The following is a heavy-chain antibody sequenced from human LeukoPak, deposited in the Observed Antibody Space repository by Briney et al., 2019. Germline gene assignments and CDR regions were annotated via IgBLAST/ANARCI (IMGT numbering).Heavy chain of an antibody. CDR1: GFIFRNYA. V-gene: IGHV3-9*01. D-gene: IGHD3-9*01. J-gene: IGHJ4*02. CDR3: AGGLRYFDWLCSEAGDPPPLDY. CDR2: ISLINGSI. Sequence: GRSLKLSCAASGFIFRNYALHWVRQAPGKGLEWVSGISLINGSIGYADSVKGGFTISSDNDKNSMYLQMNSQRAEDTDVYYCAGGLRYFDWLCSEAGDPPPLDYWGQGTLVTVSS.